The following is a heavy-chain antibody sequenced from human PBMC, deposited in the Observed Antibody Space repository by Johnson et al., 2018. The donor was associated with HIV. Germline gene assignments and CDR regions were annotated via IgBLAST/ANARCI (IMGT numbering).Heavy chain of an antibody. CDR1: GFTFDDYA. CDR2: ISWNSGSI. CDR3: AREGPLTFGGSDAFDI. D-gene: IGHD3-16*01. V-gene: IGHV3-9*01. J-gene: IGHJ3*02. Sequence: VQLVESGGGLVQPGGSLRLSCAASGFTFDDYAMHWVRQVPGKGLEWVSGISWNSGSIGYADSVKGRFTISRDNAKNSLYLQMNSLRAEDTALYYCAREGPLTFGGSDAFDIWGQGTMVTVSS.